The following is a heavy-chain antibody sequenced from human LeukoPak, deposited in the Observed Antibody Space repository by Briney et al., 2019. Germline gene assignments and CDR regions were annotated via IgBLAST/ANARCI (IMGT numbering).Heavy chain of an antibody. CDR2: ISYSGST. J-gene: IGHJ4*02. CDR1: GGSVSSGSYF. Sequence: SETLSLTCTVSGGSVSSGSYFWSWIRQPPGKGLEWIGYISYSGSTNYNPSLKSRVTISVDTSKNQFSLNLSSVTAADTAVYYCARGGWYEDYWGQGTLVTVSS. D-gene: IGHD6-19*01. CDR3: ARGGWYEDY. V-gene: IGHV4-61*01.